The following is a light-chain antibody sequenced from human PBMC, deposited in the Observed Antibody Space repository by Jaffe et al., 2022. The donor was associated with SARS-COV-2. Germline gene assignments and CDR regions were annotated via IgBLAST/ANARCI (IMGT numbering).Light chain of an antibody. Sequence: QSVLTQPPSASGTPGQWVTISCSGSSSNIGSNTVNWYQQFPGTAPKLLIYSNNQRPSGVPDRFSGSKSGTSASLAVSGLQSEDEADYYCAAWDDSLNGWVFGGGTKLTVL. J-gene: IGLJ3*02. V-gene: IGLV1-44*01. CDR1: SSNIGSNT. CDR2: SNN. CDR3: AAWDDSLNGWV.